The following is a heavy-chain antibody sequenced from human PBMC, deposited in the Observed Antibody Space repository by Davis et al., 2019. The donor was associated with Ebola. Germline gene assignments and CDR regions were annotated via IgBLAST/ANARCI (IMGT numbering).Heavy chain of an antibody. CDR3: ALGAVAAAGNVLYYYYGMDV. V-gene: IGHV4-34*01. CDR1: GGSFSGYY. J-gene: IGHJ6*02. D-gene: IGHD6-13*01. CDR2: INHSGST. Sequence: SETLSLTCAVYGGSFSGYYWSWIRQPPGKGLEWIGEINHSGSTNYNPSLKSRVTISVDTSKNQFSLKLSSVTAADTAVYYCALGAVAAAGNVLYYYYGMDVWGQGTTVTVSS.